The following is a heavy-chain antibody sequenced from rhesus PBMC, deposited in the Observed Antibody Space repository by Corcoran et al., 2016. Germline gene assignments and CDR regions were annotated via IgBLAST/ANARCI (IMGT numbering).Heavy chain of an antibody. D-gene: IGHD6-13*01. CDR1: GGSLSSYW. J-gene: IGHJ4*01. CDR2: INGNSGRS. CDR3: ARGASDSSSDGCFDY. Sequence: QVQLQESGPGLVKPSETLSLICAVSGGSLSSYWWSWIRQPLGKELEWIGEINGNSGRSNYNPSLRSRVPIYEDPAKNQFSLKLNSVTAADTAVYYCARGASDSSSDGCFDYWGQGVLGTVSS. V-gene: IGHV4-80*01.